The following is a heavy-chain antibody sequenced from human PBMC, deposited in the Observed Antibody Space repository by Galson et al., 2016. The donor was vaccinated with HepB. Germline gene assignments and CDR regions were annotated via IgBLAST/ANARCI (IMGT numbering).Heavy chain of an antibody. D-gene: IGHD1-26*01. V-gene: IGHV4-4*02. CDR1: GGSISSSNW. Sequence: SETLSLTCAVSGGSISSSNWWSWVRQPPGKGLEWIGEIYHSGSTNYNPSLKSRVTISVDKSKNQFSLKLSSVTAADTAVYYCARDGGGTKMDAFDIWGQGTMVTVSS. J-gene: IGHJ3*02. CDR2: IYHSGST. CDR3: ARDGGGTKMDAFDI.